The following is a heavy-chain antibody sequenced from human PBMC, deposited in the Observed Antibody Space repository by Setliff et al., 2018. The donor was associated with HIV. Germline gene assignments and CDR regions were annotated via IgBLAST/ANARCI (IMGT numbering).Heavy chain of an antibody. Sequence: SETLSLTCTVSGASVNTNNYYWGWIRQPPGKGLEWIGRIYHSGITYYNASLKSRVSISVDTSKNQFSVKLSSVTAADTAVYYCARQREVYGTVYYYYMDVWGKGTTVTVSS. CDR2: IYHSGIT. CDR3: ARQREVYGTVYYYYMDV. CDR1: GASVNTNNYY. D-gene: IGHD4-17*01. V-gene: IGHV4-39*01. J-gene: IGHJ6*03.